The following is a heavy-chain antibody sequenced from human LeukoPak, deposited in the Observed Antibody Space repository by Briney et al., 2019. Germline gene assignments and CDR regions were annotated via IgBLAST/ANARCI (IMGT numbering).Heavy chain of an antibody. CDR1: GGSFSGYY. J-gene: IGHJ4*02. CDR3: ARALGPSGLDY. Sequence: SETLSLTCAVYGGSFSGYYWSWIRQPPGKGLEWIGEINHSGSTNYNPSLKSRVTISVDTSKNQFSLKLSSVTAADTAVYYCARALGPSGLDYWGQGTLVTVSS. D-gene: IGHD3/OR15-3a*01. V-gene: IGHV4-34*01. CDR2: INHSGST.